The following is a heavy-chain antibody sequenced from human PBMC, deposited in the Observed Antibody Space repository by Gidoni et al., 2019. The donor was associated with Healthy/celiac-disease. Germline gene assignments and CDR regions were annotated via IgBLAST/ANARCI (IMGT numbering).Heavy chain of an antibody. J-gene: IGHJ4*02. CDR1: GYTFTSYD. CDR3: ARDPRGYGDYVSGGGFDY. Sequence: VYGKASGYTFTSYDINWVRQATGQGLEWMGWMNPNSGNTGYAQKFQGRVTMTRNTSISTAYMELSSLRSEDTAVYYCARDPRGYGDYVSGGGFDYWGQGTLVTVSS. D-gene: IGHD4-17*01. CDR2: MNPNSGNT. V-gene: IGHV1-8*01.